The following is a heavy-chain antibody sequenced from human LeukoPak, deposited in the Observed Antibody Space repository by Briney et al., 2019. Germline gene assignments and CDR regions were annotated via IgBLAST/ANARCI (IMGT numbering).Heavy chain of an antibody. CDR2: ISWNSGSI. CDR3: AKDGPYSSSWYGEGFVGNAFDI. CDR1: GFTFDDYA. J-gene: IGHJ3*02. V-gene: IGHV3-9*01. D-gene: IGHD6-13*01. Sequence: GGSLRLSCAASGFTFDDYAMHWVRQAPGKGLEWVSGISWNSGSIGYADSVKGRFTISRDNAKNSLYLQMNSLRAEDTALYYCAKDGPYSSSWYGEGFVGNAFDIWGQGTMVTVSS.